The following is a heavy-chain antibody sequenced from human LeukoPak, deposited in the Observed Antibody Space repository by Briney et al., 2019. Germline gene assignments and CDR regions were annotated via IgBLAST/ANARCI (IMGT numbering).Heavy chain of an antibody. CDR3: ARARYYYDSSGYTLDY. D-gene: IGHD3-22*01. CDR2: INHSGST. CDR1: GGSFSGYY. J-gene: IGHJ4*02. Sequence: KPSETLSLTCAVYGGSFSGYYWSWIRQPPGKGLEWIGEINHSGSTNYNPSLKSRVTISVDTSKNQFSLKLSSVTAADTAVYYCARARYYYDSSGYTLDYRGQGTLVTVSS. V-gene: IGHV4-34*01.